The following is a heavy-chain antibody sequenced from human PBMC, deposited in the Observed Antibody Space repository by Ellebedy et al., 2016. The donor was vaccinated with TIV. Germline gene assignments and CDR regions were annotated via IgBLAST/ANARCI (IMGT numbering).Heavy chain of an antibody. V-gene: IGHV3-53*01. Sequence: PGGSLRLSCTASGFTVSSNYMSWVRQAPGKGLEWVSFIYSGGNTYYADSVKGRFTISRDNSKNTLYLQMSSLKAEDTAIYYCARVPAHYGAWGQGTLVTVSS. CDR2: IYSGGNT. CDR3: ARVPAHYGA. J-gene: IGHJ5*02. CDR1: GFTVSSNY. D-gene: IGHD4-17*01.